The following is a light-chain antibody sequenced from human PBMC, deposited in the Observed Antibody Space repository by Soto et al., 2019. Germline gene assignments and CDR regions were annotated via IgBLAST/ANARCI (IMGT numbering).Light chain of an antibody. V-gene: IGKV3-15*01. Sequence: EIGLTQSPATLSLAPGGRATLSCRATQPVGNNFAWYQQQPGQAPRLLIYGASTRATGIPARFSGSGSGTEFTLPITSLQSEDLVVYYCQQYDNWPPLTFGQGTRLEI. CDR3: QQYDNWPPLT. CDR2: GAS. CDR1: QPVGNN. J-gene: IGKJ5*01.